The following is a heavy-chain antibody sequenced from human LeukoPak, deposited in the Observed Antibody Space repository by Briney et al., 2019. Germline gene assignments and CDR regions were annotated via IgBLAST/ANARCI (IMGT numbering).Heavy chain of an antibody. V-gene: IGHV3-23*01. CDR3: AKGRTTISTPGVFDV. Sequence: PGGSLRLSCVASGFTVSGVYMSWVRQAPGQGLEWISGISGSGYNTYYADSVKGRFTISRDNSKNTLYLQMNSLGAEDTAVYYCAKGRTTISTPGVFDVWGQGTMVTVSS. D-gene: IGHD4-11*01. CDR1: GFTVSGVY. J-gene: IGHJ3*01. CDR2: ISGSGYNT.